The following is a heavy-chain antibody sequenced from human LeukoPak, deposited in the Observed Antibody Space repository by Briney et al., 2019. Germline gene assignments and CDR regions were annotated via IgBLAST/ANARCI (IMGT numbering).Heavy chain of an antibody. CDR2: ISYDGSNK. CDR3: AKEEGYYYGSSGYPSDY. J-gene: IGHJ4*02. CDR1: GFTFSSYG. D-gene: IGHD3-22*01. V-gene: IGHV3-30*18. Sequence: GRSLRLSCVASGFTFSSYGMHWVRQAPGKGLEWVAVISYDGSNKYYADSVKGRFTISRDNSKNTLYLQMNSLRAEDTAVYYCAKEEGYYYGSSGYPSDYWGQGTLVTVSS.